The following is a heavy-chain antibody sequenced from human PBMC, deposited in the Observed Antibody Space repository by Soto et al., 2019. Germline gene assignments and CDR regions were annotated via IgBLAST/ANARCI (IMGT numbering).Heavy chain of an antibody. CDR1: GFTFSSYA. Sequence: GGSLRLSCAASGFTFSSYAMHWVRQAPGKGLEWVAVISYDGSNKYYADSVKGRFTISRDNSKNTLYLQMNSLRAEDTAVYYCARGYAPLGPLDYWGQGTLVTVSS. V-gene: IGHV3-30-3*01. CDR3: ARGYAPLGPLDY. D-gene: IGHD7-27*01. CDR2: ISYDGSNK. J-gene: IGHJ4*02.